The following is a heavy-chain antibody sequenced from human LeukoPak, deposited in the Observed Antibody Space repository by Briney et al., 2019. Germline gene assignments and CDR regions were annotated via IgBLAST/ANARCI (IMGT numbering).Heavy chain of an antibody. CDR1: GGSFSGYY. Sequence: SETLSLTCAVYGGSFSGYYWSWIRQLPGKGLEWIGEINHSGSTNYNPSLKSRVTISVDTSKNQFSLKLSSVTAADTAVYYCARGSNYGDYGYWGQGTLVTVSS. D-gene: IGHD4-17*01. CDR2: INHSGST. J-gene: IGHJ4*02. CDR3: ARGSNYGDYGY. V-gene: IGHV4-34*01.